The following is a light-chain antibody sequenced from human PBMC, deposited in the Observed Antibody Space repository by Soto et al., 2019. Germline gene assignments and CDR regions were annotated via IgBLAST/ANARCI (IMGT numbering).Light chain of an antibody. CDR2: EVN. CDR3: CSYVGSSILM. CDR1: SSDVGSYNL. J-gene: IGLJ3*02. Sequence: QSVLTQPASVSGSPGQSITISCTGTSSDVGSYNLVSWYQQLPGKAPKLIIYEVNERPSGISDRFSGSKSGNTASLTISGLQGEDEADYYCCSYVGSSILMFGGGTKVNVL. V-gene: IGLV2-23*02.